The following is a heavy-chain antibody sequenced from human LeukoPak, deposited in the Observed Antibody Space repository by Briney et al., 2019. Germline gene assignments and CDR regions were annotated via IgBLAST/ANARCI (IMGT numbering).Heavy chain of an antibody. D-gene: IGHD6-19*01. CDR3: VQTTGWPGFDY. V-gene: IGHV4-4*09. CDR1: GAPISRFY. Sequence: SETLSLICTASGAPISRFYWXXXRQPXGKXXEWIGXXXNGVPTFFNPXXXXXVTLSVDTSKTQFSLQLASVTAADTAVYYCVQTTGWPGFDYWGQGILVTVSS. CDR2: XXNGVPT. J-gene: IGHJ4*02.